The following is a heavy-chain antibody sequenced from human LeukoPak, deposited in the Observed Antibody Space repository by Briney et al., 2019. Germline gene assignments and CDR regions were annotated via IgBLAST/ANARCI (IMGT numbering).Heavy chain of an antibody. CDR3: ARGGYCSSTSCYKYFQH. D-gene: IGHD2-2*02. CDR2: IYHSGST. CDR1: GGSISSGGYS. J-gene: IGHJ1*01. Sequence: PSETLSLTCAVSGGSISSGGYSWSWIRQPPGKGLEWIGYIYHSGSTYYNPSLKSLVTISVDRSKTQFSLKLSSVTAADTAVYYCARGGYCSSTSCYKYFQHWGQGTLVTVSS. V-gene: IGHV4-30-2*01.